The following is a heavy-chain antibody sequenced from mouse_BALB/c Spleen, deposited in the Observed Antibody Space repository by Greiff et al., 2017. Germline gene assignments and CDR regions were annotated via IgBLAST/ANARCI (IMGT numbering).Heavy chain of an antibody. CDR1: GYTFTDYY. CDR3: AREEGNYYGSSHAMDY. V-gene: IGHV1-26*01. D-gene: IGHD1-1*01. J-gene: IGHJ4*01. CDR2: INPNNGDT. Sequence: EVQLQQSGPELVKPGASVKMSCKASGYTFTDYYMKWVKQSHGKSLEWIGDINPNNGDTFYNQKFKGKATLTVDKSSSTAYMQLNSLTSEDSAVYYCAREEGNYYGSSHAMDYWGQGTSVTVSS.